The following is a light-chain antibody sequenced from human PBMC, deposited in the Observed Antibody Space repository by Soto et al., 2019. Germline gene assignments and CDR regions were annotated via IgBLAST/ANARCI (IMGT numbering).Light chain of an antibody. CDR2: KVS. Sequence: DVVMTQSPLSLPVTLGQPASISCRSSQSLVYSDGNTYLNWFQQRPGQSPRRLIEKVSNRDSGAAYRLRGSGSGTAFTLRISRVEAEDVGGYYCMQGTNWPYSFGQGTKLEIK. CDR1: QSLVYSDGNTY. V-gene: IGKV2-30*01. J-gene: IGKJ2*03. CDR3: MQGTNWPYS.